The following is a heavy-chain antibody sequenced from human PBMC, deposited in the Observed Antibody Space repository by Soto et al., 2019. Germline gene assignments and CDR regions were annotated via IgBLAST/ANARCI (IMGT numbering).Heavy chain of an antibody. Sequence: QVQLVESGGGVVQPGGSLRLSCAASGFTFSSFGIHWVRQAPGKGLEWVAVISYDGIDKNYEDSVKGRFTISRENYKNIVYLQMNSLRAEDTAVYYCAKDLREMATIRPDYWGQGILVAVS. CDR1: GFTFSSFG. CDR2: ISYDGIDK. CDR3: AKDLREMATIRPDY. J-gene: IGHJ4*02. D-gene: IGHD5-12*01. V-gene: IGHV3-30*18.